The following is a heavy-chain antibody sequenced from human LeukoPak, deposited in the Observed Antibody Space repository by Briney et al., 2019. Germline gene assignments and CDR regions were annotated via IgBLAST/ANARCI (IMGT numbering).Heavy chain of an antibody. D-gene: IGHD3-10*01. CDR1: GGSISSRNW. V-gene: IGHV4-4*02. CDR2: IYHSGST. Sequence: PSGTLSLTCDVSGGSISSRNWWSWVRQPPGKGLEWIGEIYHSGSTNYNPSLKSRVTISVDKSKNQFSLKLSSVTAADTAVYYCARGSTMVRGVIDYWGQGTLVTVSS. CDR3: ARGSTMVRGVIDY. J-gene: IGHJ4*02.